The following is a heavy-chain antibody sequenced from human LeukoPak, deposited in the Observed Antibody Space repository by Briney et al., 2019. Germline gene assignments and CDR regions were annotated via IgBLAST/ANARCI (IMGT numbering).Heavy chain of an antibody. V-gene: IGHV3-48*03. J-gene: IGHJ4*02. CDR1: GFTFSSYE. Sequence: GGSLRLSCAASGFTFSSYEMNWVRQAPGKGLEWVSYISSSGSTIYYADSVKGRFTISRDNAKNSVYLQMNSLRAEDTALYYCARGSGSSWYFYFDYWGQGTLVTVSS. CDR3: ARGSGSSWYFYFDY. CDR2: ISSSGSTI. D-gene: IGHD6-13*01.